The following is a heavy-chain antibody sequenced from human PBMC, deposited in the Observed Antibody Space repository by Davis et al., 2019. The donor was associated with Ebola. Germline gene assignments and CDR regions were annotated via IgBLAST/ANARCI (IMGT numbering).Heavy chain of an antibody. V-gene: IGHV3-30*18. CDR2: ISYDGSNK. CDR1: GFTFSSYA. Sequence: GGSLRLSCAASGFTFSSYAMSWVRQAPGKGLEWVAFISYDGSNKYYADSVKGRFTISRDNSKNTLYLQMNTLRPEDMAVYYCAKGRHYYGSGSYLDYWGQGTLVTVSS. J-gene: IGHJ4*02. D-gene: IGHD3-10*01. CDR3: AKGRHYYGSGSYLDY.